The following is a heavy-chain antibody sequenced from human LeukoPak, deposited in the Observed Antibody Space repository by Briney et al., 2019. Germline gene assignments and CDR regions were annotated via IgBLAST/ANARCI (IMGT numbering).Heavy chain of an antibody. CDR3: ARDHTASAQLVY. CDR1: GFTFSSYS. CDR2: ISSSSSYI. J-gene: IGHJ4*02. V-gene: IGHV3-21*01. D-gene: IGHD6-13*01. Sequence: GGSLRLSCAASGFTFSSYSMNWVRQAPGKGLEWVSSISSSSSYIYYADSVKGRFTISRDNAKNSLYLQMNSLRAEDTAVYYCARDHTASAQLVYWGQGTLVTVSS.